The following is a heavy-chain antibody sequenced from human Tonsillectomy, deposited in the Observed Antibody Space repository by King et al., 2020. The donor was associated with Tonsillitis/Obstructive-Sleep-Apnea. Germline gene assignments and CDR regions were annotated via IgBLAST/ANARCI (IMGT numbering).Heavy chain of an antibody. Sequence: QLVQSGAEVKKPGSSVKVSCKASGGTFSSYAISWVRQAPGQGLEWMGGIIPILGIANYAQKFQGRVTITADKSTSTAYMELSSLRSEDTAVYYCARGGTTVTTGGQLDSYYYYGMDVWGQGTTVTVSS. CDR1: GGTFSSYA. V-gene: IGHV1-69*10. J-gene: IGHJ6*02. D-gene: IGHD4-11*01. CDR3: ARGGTTVTTGGQLDSYYYYGMDV. CDR2: IIPILGIA.